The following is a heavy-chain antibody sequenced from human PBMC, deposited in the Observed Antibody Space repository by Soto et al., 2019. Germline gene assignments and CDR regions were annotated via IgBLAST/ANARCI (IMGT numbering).Heavy chain of an antibody. CDR2: IIPILDTT. CDR3: ASGGTTVNRRFDF. Sequence: QVQVVQSGAEVKKPGSSVRVSCKASGGTSSSYAITWMRQAPGQGLEWMGGIIPILDTTDYAQKFQGRVTFTADASTSTVYMELSSLTSEDTAVYYCASGGTTVNRRFDFWGQGPLVTVSS. CDR1: GGTSSSYA. V-gene: IGHV1-69*01. D-gene: IGHD4-4*01. J-gene: IGHJ4*02.